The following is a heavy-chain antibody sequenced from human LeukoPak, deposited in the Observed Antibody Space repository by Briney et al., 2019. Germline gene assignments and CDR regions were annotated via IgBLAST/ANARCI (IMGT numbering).Heavy chain of an antibody. D-gene: IGHD5-18*01. CDR3: ASPQNGYSYGYY. J-gene: IGHJ4*02. Sequence: SVKVSCKASGGTFISYAISWVRQAPGQGLEWMGRIIPIFGTANYAQKFQGRVTITTDEPTSTAYMELSSLRSEDTAVYYCASPQNGYSYGYYWGQGTLVTVSS. V-gene: IGHV1-69*05. CDR1: GGTFISYA. CDR2: IIPIFGTA.